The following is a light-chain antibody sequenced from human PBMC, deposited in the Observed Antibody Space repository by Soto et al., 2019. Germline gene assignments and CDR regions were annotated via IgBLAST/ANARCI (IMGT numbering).Light chain of an antibody. CDR1: SSNIGAGYD. V-gene: IGLV1-40*01. Sequence: QSVLTQPPSVSGAPGQGVTISCTESSSNIGAGYDVHWYQQLPGTAPKLLIYGNSNRPSGVPDRFSGSKSGTSASLAITGLRAKDEADYDCQSSDSSLSGWVFGGGTKLTVL. CDR2: GNS. J-gene: IGLJ3*02. CDR3: QSSDSSLSGWV.